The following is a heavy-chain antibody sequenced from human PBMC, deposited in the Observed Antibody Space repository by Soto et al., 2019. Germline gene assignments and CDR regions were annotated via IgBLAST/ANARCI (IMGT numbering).Heavy chain of an antibody. CDR2: INPNSGGT. CDR3: ARGRWLQFRAFDI. D-gene: IGHD5-12*01. Sequence: GASVKVSCKASGYTFTGYYMHWVRQAPGQGLEWMGWINPNSGGTNYAQKFQGRVTMTRDTSISTAYMELSRLRSDVTAVYYCARGRWLQFRAFDIWGQGTMVTVSS. CDR1: GYTFTGYY. J-gene: IGHJ3*02. V-gene: IGHV1-2*02.